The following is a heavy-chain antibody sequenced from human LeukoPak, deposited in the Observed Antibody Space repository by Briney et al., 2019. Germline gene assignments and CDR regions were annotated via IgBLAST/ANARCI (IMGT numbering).Heavy chain of an antibody. CDR2: ISKSGSTL. CDR1: GFTFSSCE. J-gene: IGHJ4*02. D-gene: IGHD5-24*01. Sequence: GGSLRLSCAASGFTFSSCEMNWVRQAPGKGLEWVSHISKSGSTLYYADSVKGRFTISRDNAKKSLYLQMDSLRAEDTAVYYCVGDGYNQDPDHWGQGTLVTVSS. CDR3: VGDGYNQDPDH. V-gene: IGHV3-48*03.